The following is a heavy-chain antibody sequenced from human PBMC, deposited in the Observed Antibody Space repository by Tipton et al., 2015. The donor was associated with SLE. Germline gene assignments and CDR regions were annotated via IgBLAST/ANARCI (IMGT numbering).Heavy chain of an antibody. V-gene: IGHV3-23*01. CDR3: AKRFVTGTGYSYDY. CDR2: ISGSGGST. Sequence: GSLRLSCAASGFTFSMYPMTWVRQAPGKGLQWVSAISGSGGSTYYADSVKGRFSISRDNSKNTLYLQMSSLRAEDTAVYYCAKRFVTGTGYSYDYWGQGTLVTVSS. J-gene: IGHJ4*02. D-gene: IGHD3-9*01. CDR1: GFTFSMYP.